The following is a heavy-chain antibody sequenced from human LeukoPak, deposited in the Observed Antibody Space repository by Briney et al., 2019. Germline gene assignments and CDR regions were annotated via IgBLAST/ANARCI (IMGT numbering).Heavy chain of an antibody. V-gene: IGHV4-39*07. CDR2: IYYSGST. J-gene: IGHJ4*02. D-gene: IGHD3-10*01. CDR1: GGSISSSSYY. Sequence: PSETLSLTCTVSGGSISSSSYYWGWIRQPPGKGLEWIGSIYYSGSTYYNPPLKSRVTMSVDTSKNQFSLKLSSVTAADTAVYYCARAATTYYYGSGSFLPRYYFDYWGQGTLVTVSS. CDR3: ARAATTYYYGSGSFLPRYYFDY.